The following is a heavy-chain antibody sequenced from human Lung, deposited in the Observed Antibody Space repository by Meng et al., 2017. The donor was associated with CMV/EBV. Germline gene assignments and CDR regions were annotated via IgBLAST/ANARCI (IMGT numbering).Heavy chain of an antibody. CDR1: GFTFSDYY. V-gene: IGHV3-11*01. Sequence: SLKISCAASGFTFSDYYMSWIRQAPRKGLEWVSHISPSGSTRYYADSVNGRFTISRDNADNSLYLQINSLRAEDTAVYYCARGAYTVTSFAEGRFDPWGQGIXVTVSS. J-gene: IGHJ5*02. D-gene: IGHD4-11*01. CDR2: ISPSGSTR. CDR3: ARGAYTVTSFAEGRFDP.